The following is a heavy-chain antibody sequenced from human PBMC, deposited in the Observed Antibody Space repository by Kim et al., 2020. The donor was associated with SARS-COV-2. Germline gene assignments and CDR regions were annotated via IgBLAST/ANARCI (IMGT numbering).Heavy chain of an antibody. CDR2: ISSSSSYI. D-gene: IGHD2-8*01. J-gene: IGHJ3*02. Sequence: GGSLRLSCAASGFTFSSYSMNWVRQAPGKGLEWVSSISSSSSYIYYADSVNGRFTISRDNAKNSLYLQMNSLRPEHTAVYYCARDRVTNDAFDIWGQGTIVTVSS. V-gene: IGHV3-21*01. CDR3: ARDRVTNDAFDI. CDR1: GFTFSSYS.